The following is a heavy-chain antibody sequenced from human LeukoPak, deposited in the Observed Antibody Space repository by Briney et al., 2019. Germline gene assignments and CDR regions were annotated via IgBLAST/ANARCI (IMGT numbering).Heavy chain of an antibody. CDR2: ISYDGRNT. V-gene: IGHV3-30*04. J-gene: IGHJ4*02. D-gene: IGHD3-22*01. CDR3: VRGVGLYDSIGYFDY. CDR1: GFPFSICA. Sequence: GGSLRLSCSASGFPFSICAMHWVRQAPGKGLEWVATISYDGRNTFYADSVKGRFTISRDNFKDTLYLQMNSLRAEDTAVYNCVRGVGLYDSIGYFDYWGQGTLVTVSS.